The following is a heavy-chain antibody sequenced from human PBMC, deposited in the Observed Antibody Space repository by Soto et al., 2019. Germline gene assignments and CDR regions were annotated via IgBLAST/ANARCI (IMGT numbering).Heavy chain of an antibody. CDR1: GFTFSSYA. CDR3: ATDGGGYDFWSGYGFDP. J-gene: IGHJ5*02. D-gene: IGHD3-3*01. CDR2: ISGSGGST. Sequence: GGSLRLSCAASGFTFSSYAMSWVRQAPGKGLEWVSAISGSGGSTYYADSVKGRFTISRDNSKNTLYLQMNSLRAEDTAVYYCATDGGGYDFWSGYGFDPWGQGTLVTVSS. V-gene: IGHV3-23*01.